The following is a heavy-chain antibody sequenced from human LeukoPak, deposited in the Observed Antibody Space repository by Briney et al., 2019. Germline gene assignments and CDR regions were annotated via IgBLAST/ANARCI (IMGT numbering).Heavy chain of an antibody. CDR2: IYSGGST. CDR1: GFTVSSNY. V-gene: IGHV3-66*02. D-gene: IGHD6-19*01. Sequence: PGGSLRLSWAASGFTVSSNYMSWVRQAPGKGLEWVSVIYSGGSTYYADSVKGRFTISRDNSKNTLYLQMNSLRAEDTAVYYCARDLLAAGDNDYWGQGTLVTVSS. J-gene: IGHJ4*02. CDR3: ARDLLAAGDNDY.